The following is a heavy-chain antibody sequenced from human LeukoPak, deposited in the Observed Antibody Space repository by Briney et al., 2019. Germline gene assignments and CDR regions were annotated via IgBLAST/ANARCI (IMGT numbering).Heavy chain of an antibody. J-gene: IGHJ4*02. V-gene: IGHV1-2*02. CDR2: INPNSGGT. CDR1: GYTFTGYY. D-gene: IGHD4-23*01. CDR3: ARYSNSLKNFDY. Sequence: ASVKVSCKASGYTFTGYYMHWVRQAPGQGLEWMGWINPNSGGTNCAQKFQGRVTMTRDTSISTAYMELSRPRSDDTAVYYCARYSNSLKNFDYWGQGTLVTVSS.